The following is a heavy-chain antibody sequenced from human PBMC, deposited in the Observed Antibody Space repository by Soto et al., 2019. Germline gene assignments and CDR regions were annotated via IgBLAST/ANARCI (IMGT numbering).Heavy chain of an antibody. Sequence: PGGSLRLSCAASGFTFSSYWMHWVRQAPGKGLVWVSRINSDGGSTSYADSVKGRFTISRDNAKNTLYLQMNSLRAEDTAVYYCASMGSLELLRWDAFDIWGQGTMVTVSS. CDR2: INSDGGST. J-gene: IGHJ3*02. CDR3: ASMGSLELLRWDAFDI. D-gene: IGHD1-26*01. CDR1: GFTFSSYW. V-gene: IGHV3-74*01.